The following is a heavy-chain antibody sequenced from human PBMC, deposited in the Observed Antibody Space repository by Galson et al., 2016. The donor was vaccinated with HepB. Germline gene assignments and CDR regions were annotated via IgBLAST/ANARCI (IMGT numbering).Heavy chain of an antibody. CDR1: GDSIITNNV. D-gene: IGHD6-19*01. CDR3: ARRSAAGPLDH. V-gene: IGHV4-4*02. Sequence: SETLSLTCAVSGDSIITNNVWSWVRQSPGKGLEWLGEIYDGWNTNYNPSLTGRVTIYVDNSKNEFSLNLNSVTAADTAVYYCARRSAAGPLDHWGQGSLVAVSS. CDR2: IYDGWNT. J-gene: IGHJ4*02.